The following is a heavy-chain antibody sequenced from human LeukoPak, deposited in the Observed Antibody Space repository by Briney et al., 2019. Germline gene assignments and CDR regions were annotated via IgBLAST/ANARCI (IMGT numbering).Heavy chain of an antibody. V-gene: IGHV3-30*02. CDR3: AKEDMVRGVITYAEYFQH. CDR1: GFTFSSYG. D-gene: IGHD3-10*01. CDR2: IRNDGSNK. J-gene: IGHJ1*01. Sequence: GGSLRLSCAASGFTFSSYGMHWVRQAPGKGLEWVAFIRNDGSNKYYADSVKGRFTSSRDNSKNTLYLQMNRLRAEDTAVYYCAKEDMVRGVITYAEYFQHWGQGTLVTVSS.